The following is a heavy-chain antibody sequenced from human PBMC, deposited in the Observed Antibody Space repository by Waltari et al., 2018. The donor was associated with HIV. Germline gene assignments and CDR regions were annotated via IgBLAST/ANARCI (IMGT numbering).Heavy chain of an antibody. D-gene: IGHD6-13*01. V-gene: IGHV3-74*01. CDR2: INSDGNTT. CDR1: GVIFRSYW. J-gene: IGHJ4*02. CDR3: VREYSSSRFFDY. Sequence: EGLMVESGGGLVQPGGSLRLSCEASGVIFRSYWMHWFRQAPGTGLVWVSRINSDGNTTTYADSVKGRFTISRDNAKNTLFLQMDSLRAEDTAVYFCVREYSSSRFFDYWGQGTLVTVSS.